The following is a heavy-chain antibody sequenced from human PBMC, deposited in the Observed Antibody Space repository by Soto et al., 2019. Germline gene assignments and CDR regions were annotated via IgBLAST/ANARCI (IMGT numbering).Heavy chain of an antibody. CDR1: GFNLSSYS. J-gene: IGHJ3*02. D-gene: IGHD7-27*01. CDR2: ISSSSSYI. Sequence: GCLSLSGAASGFNLSSYSMNWVRQAPGKGLEWVSSISSSSSYIYYADSVKGRFTISRDNATNSLYLQMNSLRAEDTAVYYCATALGAFDIWGQGTMVT. V-gene: IGHV3-21*01. CDR3: ATALGAFDI.